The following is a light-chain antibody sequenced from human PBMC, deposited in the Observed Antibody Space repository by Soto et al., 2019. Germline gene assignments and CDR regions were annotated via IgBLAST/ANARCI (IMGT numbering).Light chain of an antibody. CDR1: SSDVGGYNY. V-gene: IGLV2-11*01. Sequence: QSALTQPRSVSGSPGQSVTISCTGTSSDVGGYNYVSWYQQHPGKAPKLMIYDVSKRPSGVPDRFSGSKSGNTASLTISGLQAEDEAEYYCGSYAGSDTYVFGTGTKLTVL. CDR2: DVS. CDR3: GSYAGSDTYV. J-gene: IGLJ1*01.